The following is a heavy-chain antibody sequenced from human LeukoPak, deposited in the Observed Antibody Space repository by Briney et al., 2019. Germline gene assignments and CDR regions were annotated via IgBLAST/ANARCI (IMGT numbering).Heavy chain of an antibody. CDR2: IKQDGSEK. J-gene: IGHJ4*02. D-gene: IGHD3-22*01. CDR3: ARDFRHYDSSGYGEVFDY. Sequence: GGSLRLSCAASGFTFSKDWLSWVRQAPGKGLEWVANIKQDGSEKYYVDSVKGRFTISRDNAKNSLYLQMNSLRAEDTAVYYCARDFRHYDSSGYGEVFDYWGQGTLVTVSS. V-gene: IGHV3-7*01. CDR1: GFTFSKDW.